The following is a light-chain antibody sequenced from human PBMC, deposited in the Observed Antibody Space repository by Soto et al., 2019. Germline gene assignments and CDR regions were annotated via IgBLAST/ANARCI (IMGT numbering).Light chain of an antibody. J-gene: IGKJ1*01. CDR2: DAS. CDR3: QQYNSYSWT. V-gene: IGKV1-5*01. CDR1: QSISSW. Sequence: DIGTITCRASQSISSWLDWYHQKQGKAPKILIYDASSLESGVPSRFRGSGYGTELTITISSLQNDDFETYYCQQYNSYSWTFGQGTKVDIK.